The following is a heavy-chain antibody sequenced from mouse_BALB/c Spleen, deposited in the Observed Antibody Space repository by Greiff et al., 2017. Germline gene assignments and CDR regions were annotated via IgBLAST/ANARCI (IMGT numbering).Heavy chain of an antibody. J-gene: IGHJ3*01. Sequence: EVKLVESGPELVKPGASVKISCKASGYTFTDYNMHWVKQSHGKSLEWIGYIYPYNGGTGYNQKFKSKATLTVDNSSSTAYMELRSLTSEDSAVYYCARGDDGYYTGWFAYWGQGTLVTVSA. D-gene: IGHD2-3*01. CDR3: ARGDDGYYTGWFAY. V-gene: IGHV1S29*02. CDR1: GYTFTDYN. CDR2: IYPYNGGT.